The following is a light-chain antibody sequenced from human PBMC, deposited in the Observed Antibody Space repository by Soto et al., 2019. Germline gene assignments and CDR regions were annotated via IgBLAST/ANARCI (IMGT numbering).Light chain of an antibody. CDR3: QQRSNWPWT. CDR2: GAS. J-gene: IGKJ1*01. CDR1: QSVSSSY. Sequence: EIVLTQSPGTLSLSPGERATLSCRASQSVSSSYLAWYQQKPGQAPRLLIYGASHRATGISARFSGSGSGTDFTLTISSLEPEDFAVYYCQQRSNWPWTFGQGTKVDIK. V-gene: IGKV3D-20*02.